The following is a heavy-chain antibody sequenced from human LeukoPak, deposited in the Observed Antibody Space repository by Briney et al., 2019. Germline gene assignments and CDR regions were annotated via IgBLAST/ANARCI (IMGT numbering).Heavy chain of an antibody. D-gene: IGHD4-23*01. CDR2: ISSSSSTI. J-gene: IGHJ2*01. Sequence: GGSLRLSCAASGFTFSSYSMNWVRQAPGRGLEWVSYISSSSSTIYYADSVKGRFTISRDNAKNSLYLQMNSERAEDTAAYYCARGVSPRWSGWYFDLWGRGTLVTVSS. V-gene: IGHV3-48*04. CDR1: GFTFSSYS. CDR3: ARGVSPRWSGWYFDL.